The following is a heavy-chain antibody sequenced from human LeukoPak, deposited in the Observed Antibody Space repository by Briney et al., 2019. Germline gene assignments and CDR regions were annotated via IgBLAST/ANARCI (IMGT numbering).Heavy chain of an antibody. CDR2: INHSGST. J-gene: IGHJ5*02. V-gene: IGHV4-34*01. Sequence: SETLSLTCAVYGGSFSGYHWSWIRQPPGRGLEWIGEINHSGSTNYNPPLKSRVTISVDTSKNQFSLKLSSVTAADTAVYYCARGPDYYDSSAHPIRSFDPWGQGTLVTVSS. CDR1: GGSFSGYH. D-gene: IGHD3-22*01. CDR3: ARGPDYYDSSAHPIRSFDP.